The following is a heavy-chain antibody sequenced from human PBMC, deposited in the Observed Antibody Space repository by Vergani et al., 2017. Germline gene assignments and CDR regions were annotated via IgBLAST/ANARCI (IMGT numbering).Heavy chain of an antibody. CDR3: AKAAVAGSYDAFDI. Sequence: QVQLVESGGGVVQPGRSLRLSCAASGFTFSSYGMPWVRQAPGKGLEWVAVIWYDGSNKYYADSVKGRFTISRDNSKNTLYLQMNSLRAEDTAVYYCAKAAVAGSYDAFDIWGQGTMVTVSS. D-gene: IGHD6-19*01. V-gene: IGHV3-33*06. CDR1: GFTFSSYG. CDR2: IWYDGSNK. J-gene: IGHJ3*02.